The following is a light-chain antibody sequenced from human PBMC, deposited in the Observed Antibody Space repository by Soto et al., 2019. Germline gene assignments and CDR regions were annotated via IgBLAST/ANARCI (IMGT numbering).Light chain of an antibody. CDR2: GNT. CDR1: SSNIGAGYY. J-gene: IGLJ2*01. V-gene: IGLV1-40*01. CDR3: QAYDSSLSVV. Sequence: QSVLTQPPSVSGAPRQRVTISCIGSSSNIGAGYYVHWYQQLPGTAPKLLIYGNTNRPSGVPDRFSGSKSGTSASLAITWLQAEDGADYYWQAYDSSLSVVFGGGTKVAVL.